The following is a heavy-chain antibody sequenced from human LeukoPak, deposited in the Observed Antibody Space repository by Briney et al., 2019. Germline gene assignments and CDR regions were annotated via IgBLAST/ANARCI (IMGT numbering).Heavy chain of an antibody. D-gene: IGHD1-26*01. CDR2: ISYDGSNK. J-gene: IGHJ4*02. CDR1: GFTFSSYA. Sequence: PGGSLRLSCAASGFTFSSYAMHWVRQAPGKGLEWVAVISYDGSNKYYADSVKGRFTISRDNSKRTLYLQMNSLRAEDTAIYYCSKTSKLGPTEIDFWGQGALVTVSS. CDR3: SKTSKLGPTEIDF. V-gene: IGHV3-30*04.